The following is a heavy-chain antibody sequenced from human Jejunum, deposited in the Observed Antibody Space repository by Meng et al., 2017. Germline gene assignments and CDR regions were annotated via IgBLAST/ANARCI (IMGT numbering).Heavy chain of an antibody. CDR2: IYHSGRT. CDR1: GDSISSTNW. Sequence: QGHQQESGPGLVKPSGTLSLTCEVSGDSISSTNWWDWLRQPPGKGLEWIGEIYHSGRTNFNPSLESRVTISVDESKNQFSLTLNSVTAADTAVYYCARGVGDIRVGFDYWGQGILVTVSS. D-gene: IGHD5-12*01. J-gene: IGHJ4*02. V-gene: IGHV4-4*02. CDR3: ARGVGDIRVGFDY.